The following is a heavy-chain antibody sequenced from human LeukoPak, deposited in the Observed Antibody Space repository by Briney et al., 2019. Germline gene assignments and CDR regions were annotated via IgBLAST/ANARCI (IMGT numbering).Heavy chain of an antibody. CDR2: ISSSSSTI. D-gene: IGHD4-17*01. CDR3: ARDIVNGDYVSAY. V-gene: IGHV3-48*04. Sequence: GGSLRLSCAASGFTFSSYWMSWVRQAPGKGLEWVSYISSSSSTIYYADSVKGRFTISRDNAKNSLYLQMNSLRADDTGVYYCARDIVNGDYVSAYWGQGTLVTVSS. CDR1: GFTFSSYW. J-gene: IGHJ4*02.